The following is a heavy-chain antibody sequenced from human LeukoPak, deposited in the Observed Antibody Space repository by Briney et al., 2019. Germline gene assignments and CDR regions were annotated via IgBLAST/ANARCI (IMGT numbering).Heavy chain of an antibody. CDR1: GFTFSSYW. Sequence: GGTLRLSCAASGFTFSSYWVSWVRQAPGKGPEWVANIKQDGGEKYYVDSVKGRFTISRDNAKNSLYLQINSLRAEDTAVYYCARTVWGFDPWGQGTLVTVSS. CDR2: IKQDGGEK. V-gene: IGHV3-7*01. D-gene: IGHD3-16*01. J-gene: IGHJ5*02. CDR3: ARTVWGFDP.